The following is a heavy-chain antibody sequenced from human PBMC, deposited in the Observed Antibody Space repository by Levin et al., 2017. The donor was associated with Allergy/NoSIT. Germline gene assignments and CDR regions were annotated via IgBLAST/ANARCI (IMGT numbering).Heavy chain of an antibody. Sequence: GGSLRLSCAASGFTFNNYAMAWVRQAPGKGLEWVSSISGSVGSTSYADSVKGRFTISSDESENTLYLQMNSLRAEEPAVYYCVKDSYKSSSSGVVLIDYWGQGTLVTVSS. D-gene: IGHD3-3*01. CDR2: ISGSVGST. J-gene: IGHJ4*02. V-gene: IGHV3-23*01. CDR1: GFTFNNYA. CDR3: VKDSYKSSSSGVVLIDY.